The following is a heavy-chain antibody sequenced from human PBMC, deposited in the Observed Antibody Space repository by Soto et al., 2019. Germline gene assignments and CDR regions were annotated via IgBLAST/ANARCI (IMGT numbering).Heavy chain of an antibody. J-gene: IGHJ6*02. CDR3: ARDGPYYYASRMHV. Sequence: EVQLVESGGGLVQPGGSLRLSCVASGIPVSSNYMTWVRQAPGKGLEWVSVLHSGGDTYYANSVKGRFTISRHDSTNTVFLQMNNLTAEDTAVYYCARDGPYYYASRMHVWGQGTTVTVSS. CDR1: GIPVSSNY. D-gene: IGHD3-10*01. V-gene: IGHV3-53*04. CDR2: LHSGGDT.